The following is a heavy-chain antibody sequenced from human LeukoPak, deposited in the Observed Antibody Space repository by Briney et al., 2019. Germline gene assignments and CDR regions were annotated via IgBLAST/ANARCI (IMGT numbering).Heavy chain of an antibody. J-gene: IGHJ5*02. CDR1: GFTFSSYW. D-gene: IGHD2-2*01. V-gene: IGHV3-7*01. CDR3: ARDDCSSISCYHNWFDP. Sequence: GGSLRLSCAASGFTFSSYWMSWVRQAPGKGLEWVANIKQDGSEKYYVDSVKGRFTISRHNAKNSLYLQMNSLRAEDTAVYYCARDDCSSISCYHNWFDPWGQGTLVTVSS. CDR2: IKQDGSEK.